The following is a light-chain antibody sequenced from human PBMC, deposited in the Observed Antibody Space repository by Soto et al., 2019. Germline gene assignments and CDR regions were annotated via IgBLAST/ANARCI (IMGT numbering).Light chain of an antibody. Sequence: QSVLTQPASVSGSPGQSIAISCIGSSSDVGGYNYVSWHQQHPGKAPKVVIYDVSNRPSGVSDRFSGSKSGNTASLTISGLHAEDEADYYCSSYTSSSTYVFGTGTKLTVL. CDR3: SSYTSSSTYV. J-gene: IGLJ1*01. CDR1: SSDVGGYNY. V-gene: IGLV2-14*01. CDR2: DVS.